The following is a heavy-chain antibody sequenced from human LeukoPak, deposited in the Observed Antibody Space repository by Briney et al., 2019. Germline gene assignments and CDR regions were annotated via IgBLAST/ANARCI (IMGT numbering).Heavy chain of an antibody. CDR3: ARSHTSYSSSWYFSYYFDY. J-gene: IGHJ4*02. Sequence: PGGSLRLSCAASGFTFSTYWMHWVRQVPGKGLVWVSRINRDGSNTRYADSVEGRFTISRDNAKNTLWLQMNSLRAEDTAVYYCARSHTSYSSSWYFSYYFDYWGQGALVTVSS. CDR1: GFTFSTYW. V-gene: IGHV3-74*01. D-gene: IGHD6-13*01. CDR2: INRDGSNT.